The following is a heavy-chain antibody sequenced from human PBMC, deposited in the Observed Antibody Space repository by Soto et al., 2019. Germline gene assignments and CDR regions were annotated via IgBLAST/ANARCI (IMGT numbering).Heavy chain of an antibody. V-gene: IGHV4-39*01. CDR2: IYFNGNT. CDR3: ARQGSY. J-gene: IGHJ4*02. CDR1: GVSISDTSYY. Sequence: QLQQQESGPGLVKPSETLSLTCNVSGVSISDTSYYWGWIRQPPGKGLEWIGTIYFNGNTFYNPSLKSRLTISVDTSKNQISLRRTSVTAADTAVYYCARQGSYWGQGTLVAVSS.